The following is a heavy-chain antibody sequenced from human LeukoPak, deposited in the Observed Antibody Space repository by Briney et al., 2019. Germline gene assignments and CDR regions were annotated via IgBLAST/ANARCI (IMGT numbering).Heavy chain of an antibody. Sequence: GGSLRLSCAASGFTFSSYAMHWVRQAPGKGLEWVAVISYDGSNKYYADSVKGRFTISRDNSKNTLYLQMNSLRAEDTAVYYCARERQPLLYYFDYWGQGTLVTVSS. V-gene: IGHV3-30-3*01. CDR2: ISYDGSNK. CDR3: ARERQPLLYYFDY. CDR1: GFTFSSYA. D-gene: IGHD2-21*02. J-gene: IGHJ4*02.